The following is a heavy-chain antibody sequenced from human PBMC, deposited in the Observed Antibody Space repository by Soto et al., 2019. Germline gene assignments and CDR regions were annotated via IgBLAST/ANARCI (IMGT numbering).Heavy chain of an antibody. D-gene: IGHD6-19*01. Sequence: QVQLQESGPGLVKPSGTLSLTCAVSGDSISNSRWWTWVRQPPGKGLEWIGDIFHSGDTNYNPSLKSRVFISVEKSQNQFSLKVSSVTAADTAVYYCAYSTGWYRHDVWGQGTLVTVSS. CDR2: IFHSGDT. V-gene: IGHV4-4*02. CDR3: AYSTGWYRHDV. J-gene: IGHJ3*01. CDR1: GDSISNSRW.